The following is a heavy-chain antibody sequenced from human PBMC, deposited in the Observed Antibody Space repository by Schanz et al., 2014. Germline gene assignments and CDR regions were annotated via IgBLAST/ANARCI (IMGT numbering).Heavy chain of an antibody. Sequence: EVQLVESGGGLVQPGGSLRLSCAASGFSVGNKYMNWVRQAPGKGLEWISYITYNGGTIYYADSMKGRFTVSRDNAENALYLQMNSLRAEDTGLYFCARGGSGSHYRLDYWGQGTLVTVSS. V-gene: IGHV3-48*01. CDR3: ARGGSGSHYRLDY. CDR1: GFSVGNKY. J-gene: IGHJ4*02. CDR2: ITYNGGTI. D-gene: IGHD1-26*01.